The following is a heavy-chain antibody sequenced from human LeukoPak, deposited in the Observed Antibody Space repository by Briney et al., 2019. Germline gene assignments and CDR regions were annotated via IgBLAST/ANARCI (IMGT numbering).Heavy chain of an antibody. J-gene: IGHJ5*02. D-gene: IGHD1-26*01. CDR1: GYTFTSYA. Sequence: ASVKVSCKASGYTFTSYAMNWVRQAPGQGLEWMGWINTNTGNPTYAQGFTGRFVFSLDTSVSTAYLQISSLKAEDTAVYYCARGEGGADYNWFDPWGQGTLVTVSS. CDR3: ARGEGGADYNWFDP. V-gene: IGHV7-4-1*02. CDR2: INTNTGNP.